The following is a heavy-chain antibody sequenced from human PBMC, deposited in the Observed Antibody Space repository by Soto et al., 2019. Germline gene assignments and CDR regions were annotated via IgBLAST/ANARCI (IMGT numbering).Heavy chain of an antibody. Sequence: PSETLSLTCAVYGGSFSGYYWSWIRQPPGKGREWIGEINHSGSTNYNPSLKSRVTISVDTSKNQFSLKLSSVTAADTAVYYCARQKLVPHSNWFDPWGQGTLVTVSS. D-gene: IGHD3-9*01. CDR3: ARQKLVPHSNWFDP. J-gene: IGHJ5*02. CDR2: INHSGST. V-gene: IGHV4-34*01. CDR1: GGSFSGYY.